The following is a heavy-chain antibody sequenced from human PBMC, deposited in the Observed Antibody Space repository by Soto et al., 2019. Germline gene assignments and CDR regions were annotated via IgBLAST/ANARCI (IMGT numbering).Heavy chain of an antibody. J-gene: IGHJ6*02. CDR2: INPNSGGT. V-gene: IGHV1-2*04. Sequence: GASVKVSCKASGYTFTGYYMHWVRQAPGQGLEWMGWINPNSGGTNYAQKFQGWVTMTRDTSISTAYMELSRLRSDDTAVYYCAREEVPGITIFGVVYQHYYYGMDVGGQGTTVTAYS. D-gene: IGHD3-3*01. CDR1: GYTFTGYY. CDR3: AREEVPGITIFGVVYQHYYYGMDV.